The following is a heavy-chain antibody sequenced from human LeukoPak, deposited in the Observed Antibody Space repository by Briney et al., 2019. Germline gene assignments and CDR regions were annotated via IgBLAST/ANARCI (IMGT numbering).Heavy chain of an antibody. J-gene: IGHJ4*02. D-gene: IGHD1-26*01. Sequence: SGGSLRLSCTASGFTFSTYGMNWVRQAPGKGLEWVSYISSISRTINYADSVKGRFTISRDNAKNSLYLQMNTLGAEDTAVYYCAADVMGARDKWGQGTLVTVSS. CDR1: GFTFSTYG. V-gene: IGHV3-48*04. CDR3: AADVMGARDK. CDR2: ISSISRTI.